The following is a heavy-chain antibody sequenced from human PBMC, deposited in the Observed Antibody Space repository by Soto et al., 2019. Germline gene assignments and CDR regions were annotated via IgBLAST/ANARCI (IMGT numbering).Heavy chain of an antibody. D-gene: IGHD3-10*01. V-gene: IGHV3-21*01. CDR1: GFTFSSYS. Sequence: EVQLVESGGGLVKPGGSLRLSCAASGFTFSSYSMNWVRQAPGKGLEWVSSISSSSSYIYYAHSVKGRFTISRDNAKNSLYLQMNSLRAEDTAVYYCARDGVVRGSYGMDVWGQGTTVTVSS. CDR2: ISSSSSYI. CDR3: ARDGVVRGSYGMDV. J-gene: IGHJ6*02.